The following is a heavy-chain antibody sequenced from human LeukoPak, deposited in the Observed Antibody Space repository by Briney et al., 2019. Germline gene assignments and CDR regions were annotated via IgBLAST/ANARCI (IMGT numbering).Heavy chain of an antibody. CDR2: MNSDGSTT. CDR1: GFPFSSFW. CDR3: ARAGQYSTNNRFDP. J-gene: IGHJ5*02. V-gene: IGHV3-74*01. Sequence: WVSLRLSCAASGFPFSSFWMHWVRQAPGKGLVWVSRMNSDGSTTNYADSVKGRFTISRDNAKNTLYLQMNSLRGEDTAVYYCARAGQYSTNNRFDPWGQGTLATV. D-gene: IGHD2-2*01.